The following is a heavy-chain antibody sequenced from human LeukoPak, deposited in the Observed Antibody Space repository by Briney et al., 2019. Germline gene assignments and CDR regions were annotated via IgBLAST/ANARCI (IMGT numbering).Heavy chain of an antibody. J-gene: IGHJ4*02. D-gene: IGHD5-18*01. CDR3: ARDLTAMGIFDY. CDR2: ISYDGSNK. CDR1: GFTFSSYA. Sequence: PGGSLRLSCAASGFTFSSYAMHWVRQAPGKGLGWVAVISYDGSNKYYADSVKGRFTISRDNSKNTLYLQMNSLRAEDTAVYYCARDLTAMGIFDYWGQGTLVTVSS. V-gene: IGHV3-30*04.